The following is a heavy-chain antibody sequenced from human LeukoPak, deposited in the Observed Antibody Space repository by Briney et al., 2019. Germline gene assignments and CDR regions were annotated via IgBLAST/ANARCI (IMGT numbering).Heavy chain of an antibody. Sequence: HPGGSLRLSCAASGFAFSSSAMSWVRQAPGKGLEWVSAISGSGGSTYYADSVKGRFTISRDNSKNTLYLQMNSLRAEDTAVYYCAREIHGDRTNFDYWGQGTLVTVSS. V-gene: IGHV3-23*01. J-gene: IGHJ4*02. CDR3: AREIHGDRTNFDY. CDR2: ISGSGGST. CDR1: GFAFSSSA. D-gene: IGHD4-17*01.